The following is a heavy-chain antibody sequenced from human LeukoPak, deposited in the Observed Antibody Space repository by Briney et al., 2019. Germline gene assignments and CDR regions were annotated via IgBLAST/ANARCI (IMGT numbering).Heavy chain of an antibody. D-gene: IGHD2-15*01. CDR1: GFTVSSDY. CDR3: ARGPKGWSVPPFDY. J-gene: IGHJ4*02. CDR2: IYAGGST. Sequence: GGSLRLSCAASGFTVSSDYMSWVRQAPGKGLEWVSLIYAGGSTYYADSVKGRFTISRDNSKNTLYLQMNSLRAEDTAVYYCARGPKGWSVPPFDYWGQGTLVTVSS. V-gene: IGHV3-53*01.